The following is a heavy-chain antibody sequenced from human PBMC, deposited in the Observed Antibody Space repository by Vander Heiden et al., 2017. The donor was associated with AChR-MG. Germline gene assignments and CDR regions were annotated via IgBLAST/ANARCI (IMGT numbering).Heavy chain of an antibody. Sequence: QVQLVESGGGVVQPGRSLRPSCAASGFTFSSDAMHWVRQAPGKGLEWVAVISYEGSNKYYADSVKGRCTISRDNSKNTLYLQMNSLTAEDTAGYYCARGLDWGQGTLVTVSS. CDR2: ISYEGSNK. J-gene: IGHJ4*02. CDR1: GFTFSSDA. D-gene: IGHD3-9*01. V-gene: IGHV3-30-3*01. CDR3: ARGLD.